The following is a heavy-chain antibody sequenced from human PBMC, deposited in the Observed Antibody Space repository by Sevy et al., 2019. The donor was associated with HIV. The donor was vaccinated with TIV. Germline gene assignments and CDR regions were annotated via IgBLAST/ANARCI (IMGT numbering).Heavy chain of an antibody. Sequence: GGSLRLSCAASGFTFNTYTMNWVRQAPGKGLEWVSSSSRSGSYIYDADSVRGRFTISRDNVKNSLYLPMDSLTAEDTAVYYCARDWTTVTSTPTFDYWGQGILVTVSS. CDR1: GFTFNTYT. J-gene: IGHJ4*02. V-gene: IGHV3-21*01. CDR3: ARDWTTVTSTPTFDY. D-gene: IGHD4-17*01. CDR2: SSRSGSYI.